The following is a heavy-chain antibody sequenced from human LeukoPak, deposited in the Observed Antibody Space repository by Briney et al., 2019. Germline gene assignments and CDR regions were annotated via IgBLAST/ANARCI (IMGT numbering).Heavy chain of an antibody. CDR2: IYPADSDT. CDR3: ARQGSGWFYVDY. Sequence: GESLKISCKGSEYSFTTYWIAWVRPVPGKGLEWMGIIYPADSDTRYSPSFQGQVTISADKSISTAYLQWSSLKASDTAMYYCARQGSGWFYVDYWGQGTLVTVSS. CDR1: EYSFTTYW. D-gene: IGHD2/OR15-2a*01. J-gene: IGHJ4*02. V-gene: IGHV5-51*01.